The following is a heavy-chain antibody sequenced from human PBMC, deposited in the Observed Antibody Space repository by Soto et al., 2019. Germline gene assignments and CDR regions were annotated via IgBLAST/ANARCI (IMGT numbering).Heavy chain of an antibody. CDR2: IYYSGST. J-gene: IGHJ4*02. Sequence: PSETLSLTCTVSGGSISSYYWSWIRQPPGKGLEWIGYIYYSGSTNYNPSLESRVTISVDTSKNQFSLKLSSVTAADTAVYYCARHVSIAARPFDFWGQGTLVTVSS. CDR1: GGSISSYY. D-gene: IGHD6-6*01. CDR3: ARHVSIAARPFDF. V-gene: IGHV4-59*08.